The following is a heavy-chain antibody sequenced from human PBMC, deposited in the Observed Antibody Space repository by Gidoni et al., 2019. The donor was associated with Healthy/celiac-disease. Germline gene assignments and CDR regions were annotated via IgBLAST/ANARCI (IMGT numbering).Heavy chain of an antibody. V-gene: IGHV4-34*01. CDR2: INHSGST. D-gene: IGHD1-26*01. Sequence: QVQLQQWGAGLLKPSETLSLTCAVYGGSFSGYYWSWIRQPPGKGLEWIGEINHSGSTNYNPSLKSRVTISVDTSKNQFSLKLSSVTAADTAVYYCARGRSWEPFDYWGQGTLVTVSS. J-gene: IGHJ4*02. CDR3: ARGRSWEPFDY. CDR1: GGSFSGYY.